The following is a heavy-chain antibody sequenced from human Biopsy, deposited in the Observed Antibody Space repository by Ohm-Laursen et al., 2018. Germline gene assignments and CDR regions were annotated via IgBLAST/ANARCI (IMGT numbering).Heavy chain of an antibody. CDR2: ISGSGTTI. J-gene: IGHJ4*02. Sequence: SLRLSCAASGFSFGDSYMSWIRRAPGKGLEWLSYISGSGTTIFYADSVKGRFTVSRDNAKNSLYLQMNSLTVEDTAVYYCARDGAGSYHDYWGQGTLVTVSS. CDR1: GFSFGDSY. V-gene: IGHV3-11*01. D-gene: IGHD3-10*01. CDR3: ARDGAGSYHDY.